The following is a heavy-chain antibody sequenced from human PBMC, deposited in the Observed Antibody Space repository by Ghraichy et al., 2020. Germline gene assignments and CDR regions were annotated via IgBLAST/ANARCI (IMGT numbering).Heavy chain of an antibody. CDR3: ARGRTVGATTYHY. V-gene: IGHV4-34*01. CDR2: INHSGST. CDR1: GGSFSGYY. J-gene: IGHJ4*02. D-gene: IGHD1-26*01. Sequence: SETLSLTCAVYGGSFSGYYWSWIRQPPGKGLEWIGEINHSGSTNYNPSLKSRVTISVDTSKNQFSLKLSSVTAADTAVYYCARGRTVGATTYHYWGQGTLVTVSS.